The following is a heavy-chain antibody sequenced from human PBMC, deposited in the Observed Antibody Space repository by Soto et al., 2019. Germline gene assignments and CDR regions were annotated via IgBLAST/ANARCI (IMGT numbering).Heavy chain of an antibody. CDR2: ISSSSIYI. V-gene: IGHV3-21*01. D-gene: IGHD2-15*01. CDR1: GFTFSNSN. CDR3: ARALGYCSGGTCYYYMDV. J-gene: IGHJ6*03. Sequence: GGSLRLSCAASGFTFSNSNMIWVRQAPGKGLEWVSSISSSSIYIYYADSVKGRFTISRDNAKNSLYLQMNSLRVEDMAVYYCARALGYCSGGTCYYYMDVWGKGTTVTVSS.